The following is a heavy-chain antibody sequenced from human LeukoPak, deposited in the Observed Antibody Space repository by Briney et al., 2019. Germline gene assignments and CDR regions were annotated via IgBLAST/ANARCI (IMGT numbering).Heavy chain of an antibody. Sequence: GGSLRLSCAASGFTFSSYDMNWVRQAPGKGLEWVSYITGGSSSRYYADSVKGRFTISRDNAKNSLYLQMNSLRAEDTAIYYCARDSSYGMDVWGQGTTVTVSS. V-gene: IGHV3-48*01. CDR1: GFTFSSYD. CDR2: ITGGSSSR. J-gene: IGHJ6*02. CDR3: ARDSSYGMDV.